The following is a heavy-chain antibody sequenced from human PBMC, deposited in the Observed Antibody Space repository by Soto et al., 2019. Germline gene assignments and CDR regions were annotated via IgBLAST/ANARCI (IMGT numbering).Heavy chain of an antibody. CDR3: ARNGTQTGYSYGMDV. V-gene: IGHV1-69*13. CDR2: IIPIFDTA. D-gene: IGHD1-1*01. CDR1: GGTFSDFT. J-gene: IGHJ6*02. Sequence: ASVKVSCKASGGTFSDFTINWVRQAPGQRLEWMGGIIPIFDTANYAEEFRGRVTITADESTSTSFMEVSSLRSEDTAVYYCARNGTQTGYSYGMDVWGQGTMVTVSS.